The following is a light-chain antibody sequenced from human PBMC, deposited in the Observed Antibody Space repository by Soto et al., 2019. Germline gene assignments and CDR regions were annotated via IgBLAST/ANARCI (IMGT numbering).Light chain of an antibody. CDR2: DVN. CDR3: CSYAGSYTFV. J-gene: IGLJ1*01. CDR1: SSDVGGYNH. V-gene: IGLV2-11*01. Sequence: QSVLTQPRSVSGSPGQSVTISCTGTSSDVGGYNHVSWYQQRPGKAPKLMIYDVNQRPSGVPDRFSGSKSGNTASLTISGLQADDEADYYCCSYAGSYTFVFGTGTKVTVL.